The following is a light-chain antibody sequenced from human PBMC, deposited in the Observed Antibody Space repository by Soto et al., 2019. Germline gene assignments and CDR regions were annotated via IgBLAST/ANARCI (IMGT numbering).Light chain of an antibody. CDR2: DVN. J-gene: IGLJ3*02. CDR3: CSYAGSYTLV. Sequence: QSVLTQPRSMSGSPGQSVTISFTGTSSAVGAYNSVSWYQQYPGKAPEFVIYDVNRRPSGVPDRFSGSKSGNTASLTISGLQAEDEADYYCCSYAGSYTLVFGGGTKLTVL. V-gene: IGLV2-11*01. CDR1: SSAVGAYNS.